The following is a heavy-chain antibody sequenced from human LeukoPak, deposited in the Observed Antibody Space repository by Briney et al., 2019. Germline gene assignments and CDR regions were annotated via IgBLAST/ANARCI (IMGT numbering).Heavy chain of an antibody. CDR2: ISYSGST. V-gene: IGHV4-59*08. J-gene: IGHJ4*02. CDR1: GGSISSYY. CDR3: ARRGSNWGYYFDY. Sequence: SETLSLTCTVSGGSISSYYWSWIRQPPGKGLEWIGYISYSGSTNYNPSLKSRVTISVDTSKNQFSLKLGSVTAADTAVYYCARRGSNWGYYFDYWGQGTLVTVSS. D-gene: IGHD7-27*01.